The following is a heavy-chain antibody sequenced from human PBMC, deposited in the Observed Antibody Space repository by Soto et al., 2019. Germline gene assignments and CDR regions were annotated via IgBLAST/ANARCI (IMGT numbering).Heavy chain of an antibody. V-gene: IGHV1-69*01. CDR1: GGTFSSYA. J-gene: IGHJ5*02. CDR2: IIPIFGTA. Sequence: QVQLVQSGAEVKKPGSSVNVSCKASGGTFSSYAISWVRQAPGQGLEWMGGIIPIFGTANYAQKFQGRVTITADESTSTAYMELSSLRSEDTAVYYCAREFCSGGSCYSLNWFDPWGQGTLVTVSS. CDR3: AREFCSGGSCYSLNWFDP. D-gene: IGHD2-15*01.